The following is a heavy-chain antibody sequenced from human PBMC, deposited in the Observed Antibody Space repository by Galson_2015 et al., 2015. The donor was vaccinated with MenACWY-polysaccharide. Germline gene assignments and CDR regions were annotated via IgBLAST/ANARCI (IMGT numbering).Heavy chain of an antibody. Sequence: SLRLSCAASGFSFSSYSMSWVRQAPGKGLEWVSSISANTRSTYYTDSAKGRFTISRDNSKNTLFLQMNSLRAEDTALYYCARLAVGGMLNWSLDLWGRGTLVSVSS. CDR1: GFSFSSYS. J-gene: IGHJ2*01. CDR3: ARLAVGGMLNWSLDL. CDR2: ISANTRST. V-gene: IGHV3-23*01. D-gene: IGHD6-19*01.